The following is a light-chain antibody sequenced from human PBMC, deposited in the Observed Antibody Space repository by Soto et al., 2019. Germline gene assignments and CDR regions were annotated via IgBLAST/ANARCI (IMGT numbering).Light chain of an antibody. J-gene: IGLJ1*01. CDR1: SSNIGAGFD. V-gene: IGLV1-40*01. CDR2: GNN. Sequence: QTVVTQPPSVSGAPGQRVTISCTGSSSNIGAGFDVHWYHQLPGTAPKLLIYGNNNRPSGVPDRFSGSRSGTSASLAITGLQAEDEADYYCQSYDNSLSGFYVFGTGTKLTVL. CDR3: QSYDNSLSGFYV.